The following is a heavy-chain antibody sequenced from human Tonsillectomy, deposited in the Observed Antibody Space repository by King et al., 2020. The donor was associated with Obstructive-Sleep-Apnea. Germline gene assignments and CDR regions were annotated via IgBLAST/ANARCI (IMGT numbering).Heavy chain of an antibody. J-gene: IGHJ5*02. CDR3: ARGSVAAAVNWFDP. Sequence: VQLQQWGAGLLKSSETLSLTCAVFGGSFSDYYWSWIRQPPGKGLEWIGEINHSGSTNYNPSLKSRVTISLDTSKNQFSLKLNSVTAADTAVYYCARGSVAAAVNWFDPWGQGTLVTVSS. CDR2: INHSGST. V-gene: IGHV4-34*01. CDR1: GGSFSDYY. D-gene: IGHD6-13*01.